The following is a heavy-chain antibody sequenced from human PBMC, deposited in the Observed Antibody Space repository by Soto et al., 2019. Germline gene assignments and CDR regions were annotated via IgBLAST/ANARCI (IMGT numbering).Heavy chain of an antibody. CDR1: GGTFSSYA. CDR2: IIPISGTA. CDR3: ARSQGSSTSLEIYYYYYYGMDA. J-gene: IGHJ6*02. V-gene: IGHV1-69*01. Sequence: QVQLVQSGAEVKKPGSSVKVSCKASGGTFSSYAISWVRQAPGQGLEWMGGIIPISGTANYAQKLQGRVTITAEESTITVSMELSSLRSEDTAVYFCARSQGSSTSLEIYYYYYYGMDAWGQGTTVTVSS. D-gene: IGHD2-2*01.